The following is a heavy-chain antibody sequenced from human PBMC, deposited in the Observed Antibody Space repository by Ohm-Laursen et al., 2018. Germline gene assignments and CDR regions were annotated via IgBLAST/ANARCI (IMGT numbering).Heavy chain of an antibody. D-gene: IGHD3/OR15-3a*01. CDR3: AQTWAEVGPRGEYFQH. J-gene: IGHJ1*01. CDR1: GFTFSNYA. CDR2: ISGSGLNT. V-gene: IGHV3-23*01. Sequence: RLSCAASGFTFSNYAMSWVRQAPGKGLEFVSAISGSGLNTYYADSVKGRYTISRDNSKNTHYLQMNGLSAEDTAVYYCAQTWAEVGPRGEYFQHWGQGTLVTVSS.